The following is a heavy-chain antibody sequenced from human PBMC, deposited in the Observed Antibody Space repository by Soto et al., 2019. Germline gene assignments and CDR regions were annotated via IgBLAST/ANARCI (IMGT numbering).Heavy chain of an antibody. CDR2: IIPILGIA. Sequence: QVQLVQSGAEVKKPGSSVKVSCKASGGTFSSYTISWVRQAPGQGLEWMGRIIPILGIANYAQKFQGRVTITANKSTSAAYMELSSLRSEDTAVYYCACGGLKYPVWGRGTTVTVSS. J-gene: IGHJ6*04. CDR3: ACGGLKYPV. D-gene: IGHD2-2*01. V-gene: IGHV1-69*02. CDR1: GGTFSSYT.